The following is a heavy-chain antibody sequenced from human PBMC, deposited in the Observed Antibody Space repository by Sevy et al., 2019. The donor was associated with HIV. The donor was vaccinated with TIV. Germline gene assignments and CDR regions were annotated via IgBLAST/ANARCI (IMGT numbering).Heavy chain of an antibody. J-gene: IGHJ4*02. D-gene: IGHD4-4*01. CDR1: GYTFTSYY. V-gene: IGHV5-51*01. Sequence: GGCLRLSCKGSGYTFTSYYIAWVRQMPGKGPEWMGFIFPGDSDISYNPSFQGHVVISADNSLNTAYLQWGSLKASDSAMYFCARPTDFSCSWYDYWGQGTLVTVSS. CDR2: IFPGDSDI. CDR3: ARPTDFSCSWYDY.